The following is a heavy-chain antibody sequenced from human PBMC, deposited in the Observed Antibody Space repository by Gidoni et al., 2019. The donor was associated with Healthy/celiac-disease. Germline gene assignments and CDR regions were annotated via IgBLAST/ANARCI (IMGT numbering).Heavy chain of an antibody. CDR1: GWSFSGYY. CDR2: INHIGGN. Sequence: QVQLQQWGAGLLKPSETLSLTCAVYGWSFSGYYWSWIRQPPGKGLEWIGEINHIGGNNYHPSLKSLFTISVDTSKNQFSLKLSAVTAADTAVYYCARGGSGYDSGYYFDYWGQGTLVTVSS. J-gene: IGHJ4*02. D-gene: IGHD5-12*01. CDR3: ARGGSGYDSGYYFDY. V-gene: IGHV4-34*01.